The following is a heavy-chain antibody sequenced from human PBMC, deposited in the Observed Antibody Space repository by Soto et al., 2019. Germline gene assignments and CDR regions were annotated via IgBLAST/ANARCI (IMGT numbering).Heavy chain of an antibody. CDR3: ARITPEAGPGRRDY. D-gene: IGHD6-13*01. J-gene: IGHJ4*02. CDR2: INHSGST. CDR1: GGSFSGYY. V-gene: IGHV4-34*01. Sequence: SETLSLTCAVYGGSFSGYYWSWIRQPPGKGLEWIGEINHSGSTNYNPSIKSRVTISVDTSKNQLSLKLSSVTAADTAVYYCARITPEAGPGRRDYWRQRTLATVSS.